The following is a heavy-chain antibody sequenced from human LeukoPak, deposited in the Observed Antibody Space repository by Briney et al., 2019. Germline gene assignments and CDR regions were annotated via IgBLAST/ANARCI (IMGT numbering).Heavy chain of an antibody. V-gene: IGHV4-39*01. CDR2: IYNSGST. Sequence: SETLSLTCTVSGGAISNTSYYWGWIRQPPGKGLEWIGNIYNSGSTYYNPSLRSRLTISLDTSKNQFSLTLSSVTAADTAVYYCARLQYYYDSNGYYSPYYFDYWGQGTVVTVSS. J-gene: IGHJ4*02. D-gene: IGHD3-22*01. CDR3: ARLQYYYDSNGYYSPYYFDY. CDR1: GGAISNTSYY.